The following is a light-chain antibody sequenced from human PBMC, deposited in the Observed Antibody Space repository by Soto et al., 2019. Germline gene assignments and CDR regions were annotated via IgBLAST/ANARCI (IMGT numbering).Light chain of an antibody. Sequence: EIGMTQSPATLSVSPGESATLSCRASQSVSSNLACYQQKPGQTPCLPIQGASPRATGIPVRFSGRGSGKEFNIHISRLQSEDFAVYHRQQYQQWPTFGQGTRLEIK. V-gene: IGKV3-15*01. CDR2: GAS. J-gene: IGKJ5*01. CDR1: QSVSSN. CDR3: QQYQQWPT.